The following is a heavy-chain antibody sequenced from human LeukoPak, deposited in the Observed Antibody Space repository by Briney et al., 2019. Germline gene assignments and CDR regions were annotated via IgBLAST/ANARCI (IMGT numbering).Heavy chain of an antibody. V-gene: IGHV3-21*01. CDR1: GFTFSSYS. Sequence: PGGSLRLSCAASGFTFSSYSMNWVRQAPGKGLEWVSSISSSSSYIYHADSVKGRFTISRDNAKNSLYLQMNSLRAEDTAVYYCARAEVGAPLYYYYMDVWGKGTTVTISS. CDR2: ISSSSSYI. CDR3: ARAEVGAPLYYYYMDV. D-gene: IGHD1-26*01. J-gene: IGHJ6*03.